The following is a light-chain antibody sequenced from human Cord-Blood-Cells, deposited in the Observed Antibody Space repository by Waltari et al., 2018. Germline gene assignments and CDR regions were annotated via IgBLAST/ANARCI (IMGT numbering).Light chain of an antibody. J-gene: IGKJ4*01. V-gene: IGKV3-11*01. CDR3: QQRSNWPLT. Sequence: EIVLTQSPATLALSPADRATTSCRASQSVSTYLAWYQQKPGQAPSLLIYDASNRATGIPARFSGSGSGTDFTLTISSLEPEDFAVYYCQQRSNWPLTFGGGTKVEIK. CDR2: DAS. CDR1: QSVSTY.